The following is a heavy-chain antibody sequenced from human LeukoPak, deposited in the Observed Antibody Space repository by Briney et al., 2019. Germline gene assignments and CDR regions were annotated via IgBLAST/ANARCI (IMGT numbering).Heavy chain of an antibody. CDR3: ARSSPLDY. CDR2: ISSGSSDI. V-gene: IGHV3-21*01. CDR1: GFTFSTYS. Sequence: GGSLRLSCAASGFTFSTYSMTWVRQAPGKGLEWVSSISSGSSDISYADSVKGRFTISRDNSKNTLYLQMNSLRAEDTAVYYCARSSPLDYWGQGTLVTVSS. J-gene: IGHJ4*02.